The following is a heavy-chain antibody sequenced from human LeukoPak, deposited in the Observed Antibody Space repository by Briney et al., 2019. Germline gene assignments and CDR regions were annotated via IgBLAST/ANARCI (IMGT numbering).Heavy chain of an antibody. V-gene: IGHV3-23*01. D-gene: IGHD2-15*01. CDR2: VSGSGDST. CDR3: AKGYCSGGACYWGLFDY. Sequence: GRSLRLSCAASGFTFSIYAMSWVRQTPWKGLEWVSTVSGSGDSTYYADSVKGRFTISRDNSRNTLYLQMNSLRAEDTAVYHCAKGYCSGGACYWGLFDYWGQGTLVTVSS. J-gene: IGHJ4*02. CDR1: GFTFSIYA.